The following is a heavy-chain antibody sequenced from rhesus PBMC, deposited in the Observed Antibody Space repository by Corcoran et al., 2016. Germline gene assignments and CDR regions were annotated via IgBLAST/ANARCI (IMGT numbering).Heavy chain of an antibody. CDR3: ARDEGGSGYYNYFDY. D-gene: IGHD3-28*01. Sequence: QVQLLESGPGLVKPSETLSLTCAVSGYSISSNYWNWIRQPPGKGLEWIGSIYGSGGSNCLNPSLKSRVTLSVDTSKNQFSLKLSSVTAADTAVYYCARDEGGSGYYNYFDYWGQGVLVTVSS. V-gene: IGHV4S14*01. J-gene: IGHJ4*01. CDR2: IYGSGGSN. CDR1: GYSISSNY.